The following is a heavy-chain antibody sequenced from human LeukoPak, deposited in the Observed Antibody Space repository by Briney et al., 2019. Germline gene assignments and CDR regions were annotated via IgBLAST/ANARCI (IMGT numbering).Heavy chain of an antibody. CDR2: ISDSGSTA. Sequence: GGSLRLSCGASGFTFSNYAMSWVRQAPGKGLEWVSGISDSGSTAFYADSVKGRFTSSRDNSKNTLYLQMNSLRAEDTAVYYCASGGAFHYGSGSYYYNDAFDIWGQGTMVTVSS. J-gene: IGHJ3*02. V-gene: IGHV3-23*01. D-gene: IGHD3-10*01. CDR3: ASGGAFHYGSGSYYYNDAFDI. CDR1: GFTFSNYA.